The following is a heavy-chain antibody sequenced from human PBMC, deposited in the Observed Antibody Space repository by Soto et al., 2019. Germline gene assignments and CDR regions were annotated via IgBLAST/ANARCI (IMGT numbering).Heavy chain of an antibody. CDR3: ARDISHGSLAD. CDR1: GFTFSRHG. V-gene: IGHV3-33*01. D-gene: IGHD1-1*01. Sequence: QVRLVESGGGVVQPGSSLRLSCVASGFTFSRHGMLWVRQVPGKGLEWAALIWYDGSKENYADSVKGRFTISRDDSKSTLYLEMNSLRVGDTAVYYCARDISHGSLADWGQGTLVTVSS. J-gene: IGHJ4*02. CDR2: IWYDGSKE.